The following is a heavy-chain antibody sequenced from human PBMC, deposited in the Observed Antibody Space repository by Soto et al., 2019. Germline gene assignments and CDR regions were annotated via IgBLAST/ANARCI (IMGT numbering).Heavy chain of an antibody. V-gene: IGHV1-3*01. CDR1: GYTFTSYA. Sequence: ASVKVSCKASGYTFTSYAMHWVRQDPGQRLEWMGWINAGNGNTKYSQKFQGRVTITRDTSASTAYMELSSLRSEDTAVYYCARERAGIVGAIGFDAFDIWGQGTMVTVSS. J-gene: IGHJ3*02. CDR3: ARERAGIVGAIGFDAFDI. D-gene: IGHD1-26*01. CDR2: INAGNGNT.